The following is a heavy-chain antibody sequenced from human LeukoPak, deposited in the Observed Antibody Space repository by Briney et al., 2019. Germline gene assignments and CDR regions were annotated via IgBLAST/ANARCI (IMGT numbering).Heavy chain of an antibody. CDR3: ARAAEYSSGWYEWFDP. D-gene: IGHD6-19*01. V-gene: IGHV4-39*07. CDR1: GGSISSRNYY. Sequence: SETLSLTCTVSGGSISSRNYYWGWIRQPPGKGLEWIGNIYYSGSTYYNPSLKSRVTISIDTSKNQFSLKLSSVIAADTAVFYCARAAEYSSGWYEWFDPWGQGTLVTVSS. CDR2: IYYSGST. J-gene: IGHJ5*02.